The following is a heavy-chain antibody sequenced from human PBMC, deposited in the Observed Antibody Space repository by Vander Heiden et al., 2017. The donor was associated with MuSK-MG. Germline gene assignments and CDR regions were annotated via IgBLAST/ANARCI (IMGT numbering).Heavy chain of an antibody. V-gene: IGHV3-11*06. CDR3: ARAVMSYYGSGRYHFYGLDV. CDR2: ISGSSSHT. D-gene: IGHD3-10*01. J-gene: IGHJ6*02. CDR1: GFLFNDYY. Sequence: QVQLVESGGGLVKPGGSLRLSCAASGFLFNDYYMTWIRQAPGKGLEWLSYISGSSSHTDYVDSVNGRFTISRDNAKTSVSLQMNSLRAEDTAVYYCARAVMSYYGSGRYHFYGLDVWGQGTTVTVSS.